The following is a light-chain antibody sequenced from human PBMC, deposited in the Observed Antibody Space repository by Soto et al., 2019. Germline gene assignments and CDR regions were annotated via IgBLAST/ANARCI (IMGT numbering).Light chain of an antibody. V-gene: IGLV1-40*01. CDR1: SSNIGAGYD. Sequence: QSVLTQPPSVYGAPGQRVTISCTGSSSNIGAGYDVHWYQQLPGTAPKPLIYGNTNRPSWVPDRFSGSKSGTSASLALTGLQAEDEADYYCQSYDSSLSGGVFGGGTKLTVL. CDR3: QSYDSSLSGGV. J-gene: IGLJ3*02. CDR2: GNT.